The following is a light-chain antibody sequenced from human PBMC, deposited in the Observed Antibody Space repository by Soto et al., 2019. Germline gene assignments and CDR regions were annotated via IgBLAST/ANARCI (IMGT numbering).Light chain of an antibody. CDR1: QTINRW. J-gene: IGKJ1*01. Sequence: DIQMTQSPSTLSASVGDRVTITCLASQTINRWLAWHQQKPGKAPKLLIYEASSLESGVPSRFGGSGSGTEFTLTISSLQPDDFATYYCQHYYGFSRTFGQGTKVDIK. CDR3: QHYYGFSRT. CDR2: EAS. V-gene: IGKV1-5*03.